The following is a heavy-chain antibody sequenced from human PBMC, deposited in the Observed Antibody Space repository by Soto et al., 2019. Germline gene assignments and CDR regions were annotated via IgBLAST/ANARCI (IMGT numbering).Heavy chain of an antibody. CDR2: ISWNSGSI. CDR1: GFTFDDYA. CDR3: AKASVNDGDYIWGSYEDYFDY. J-gene: IGHJ4*02. Sequence: GGSLRLSCAASGFTFDDYAMHWVRQAPGKGLEWVSGISWNSGSICYADSVKGRFTISRDNAKNSLYLQMNSLRAEDTALYYCAKASVNDGDYIWGSYEDYFDYWGQGTLVTVSS. V-gene: IGHV3-9*01. D-gene: IGHD3-16*01.